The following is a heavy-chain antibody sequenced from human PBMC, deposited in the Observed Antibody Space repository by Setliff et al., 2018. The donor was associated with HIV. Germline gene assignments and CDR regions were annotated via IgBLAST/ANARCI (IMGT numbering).Heavy chain of an antibody. D-gene: IGHD2-15*01. Sequence: GGSLRLSCAASGFAFSSQAMSWVRQAPGKGLDWVSVISESGYSADSVKGRFTISRDQAKSTVYLQMNNLRREDTATYYCAKEGSASPSPHYWGQGTAVTVSS. V-gene: IGHV3-23*01. CDR1: GFAFSSQA. CDR3: AKEGSASPSPHY. J-gene: IGHJ4*02. CDR2: ISESG.